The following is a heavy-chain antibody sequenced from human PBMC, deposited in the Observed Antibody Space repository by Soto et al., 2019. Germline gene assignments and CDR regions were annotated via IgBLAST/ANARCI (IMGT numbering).Heavy chain of an antibody. J-gene: IGHJ4*02. D-gene: IGHD1-26*01. V-gene: IGHV4-31*01. CDR1: GGSISSGGYY. CDR3: AREVEVGVGGY. Sequence: QVQLQESGPGLVKPSQTLSLTCTVSGGSISSGGYYWSWIRQHPGKGLEWIGYIYYSGSTYYNPSPKSHVTLSVDTSKNQFYLKLSSVTAADTAVYYCAREVEVGVGGYWGQGTLVTVSS. CDR2: IYYSGST.